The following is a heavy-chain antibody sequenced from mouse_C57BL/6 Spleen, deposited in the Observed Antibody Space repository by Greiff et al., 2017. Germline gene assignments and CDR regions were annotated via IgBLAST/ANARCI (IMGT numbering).Heavy chain of an antibody. V-gene: IGHV2-5*01. J-gene: IGHJ4*01. CDR2: IWRGGST. D-gene: IGHD1-1*01. CDR3: AKLLTTGVLMDY. CDR1: GFSLTSYG. Sequence: VMLVESGPGLVQPSQSLSITCTVSGFSLTSYGVHWVRQSPGKGLEWLGVIWRGGSTDYNAAFMSRLSITKDNSKSQVFFKMNSRQADDTAIYYCAKLLTTGVLMDYWGQGTSVTVSS.